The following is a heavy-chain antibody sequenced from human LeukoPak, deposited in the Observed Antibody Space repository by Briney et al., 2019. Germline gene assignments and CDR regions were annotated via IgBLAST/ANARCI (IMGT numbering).Heavy chain of an antibody. V-gene: IGHV3-21*01. J-gene: IGHJ4*02. CDR1: GFTFSSYS. CDR2: ISSSSSYI. D-gene: IGHD5-24*01. CDR3: ARADESDGYKVLDY. Sequence: GGSLRLSCAASGFTFSSYSRNWVRQPPGKGLEWVSPISSSSSYIYYADSVKGRFTISRDNAKNSLYLQMNSLRAEDTAVYYCARADESDGYKVLDYWGQGTLVTVSS.